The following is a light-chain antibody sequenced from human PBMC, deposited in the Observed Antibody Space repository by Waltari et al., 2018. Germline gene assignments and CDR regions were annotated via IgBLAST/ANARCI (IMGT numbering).Light chain of an antibody. CDR3: CSYAGSSTVV. CDR1: SSDVGSYNL. J-gene: IGLJ2*01. Sequence: QSALTQPASVSGSPGQSITISCTGTSSDVGSYNLVSWYQQHPCKAPKLLIYEGSKWPSGVSDRFSGSKAVNTASLTISGLQAEDEADYYCCSYAGSSTVVFGGGTKLTVL. V-gene: IGLV2-23*01. CDR2: EGS.